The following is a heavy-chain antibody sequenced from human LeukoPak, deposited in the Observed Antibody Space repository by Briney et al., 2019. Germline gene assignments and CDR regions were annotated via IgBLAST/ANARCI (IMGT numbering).Heavy chain of an antibody. D-gene: IGHD1-26*01. CDR1: GFTFSSNW. CDR3: ARAPWELDD. J-gene: IGHJ4*02. V-gene: IGHV3-74*01. Sequence: PGGSLRLSCAASGFTFSSNWMHWVRQAPGKGLVWVSRISGDGRSTTYADSVKGRFTISRDNSKNTLYLQMNSLRPEDTAVYYCARAPWELDDWGQGTLVTDSS. CDR2: ISGDGRST.